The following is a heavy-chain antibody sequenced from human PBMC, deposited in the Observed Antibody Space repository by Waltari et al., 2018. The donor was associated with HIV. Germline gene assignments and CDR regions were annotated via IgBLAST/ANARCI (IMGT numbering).Heavy chain of an antibody. J-gene: IGHJ5*02. CDR2: IKQERSDK. D-gene: IGHD1-26*01. Sequence: EVQLVESGGGLVQPGGSLRLSCAASGFTFSIYWMTWLRKAPGKGLEWVAKIKQERSDKHYADSVRGRLTISRDNTKNSLYLQMNSLRAEETAVYYCAKYSGSYWVAHNWFDPWGQGTLVIVSS. V-gene: IGHV3-7*01. CDR1: GFTFSIYW. CDR3: AKYSGSYWVAHNWFDP.